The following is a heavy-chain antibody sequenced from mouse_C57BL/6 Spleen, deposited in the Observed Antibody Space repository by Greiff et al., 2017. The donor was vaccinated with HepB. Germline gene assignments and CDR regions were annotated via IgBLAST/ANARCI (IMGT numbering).Heavy chain of an antibody. Sequence: VQLQQPGAELVKPGASVKMSCTASGYTFTSYWITWVKQRPGQGLEWIGDIYPGGGSTNYNEKFKSKATLTVDTSSSTAYMQLSSLTSEDSAVYYCERALRGEGWSADWGQGTLVTVAA. CDR3: ERALRGEGWSAD. J-gene: IGHJ3*01. CDR2: IYPGGGST. V-gene: IGHV1-55*01. CDR1: GYTFTSYW.